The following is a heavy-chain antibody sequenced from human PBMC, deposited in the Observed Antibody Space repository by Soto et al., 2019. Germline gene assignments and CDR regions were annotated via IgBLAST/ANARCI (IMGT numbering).Heavy chain of an antibody. CDR2: IYHSGST. CDR1: GYSISSGYY. D-gene: IGHD1-26*01. V-gene: IGHV4-38-2*01. CDR3: ASVTYSGSYYGGLDY. Sequence: SETLSLTCAVSGYSISSGYYWGWIRQPPGKGLEWIGSIYHSGSTYYNPSLKSRVTISVDTSKNQFSLKLSSVTAADTAVYYCASVTYSGSYYGGLDYWGQGTLVTVSS. J-gene: IGHJ4*02.